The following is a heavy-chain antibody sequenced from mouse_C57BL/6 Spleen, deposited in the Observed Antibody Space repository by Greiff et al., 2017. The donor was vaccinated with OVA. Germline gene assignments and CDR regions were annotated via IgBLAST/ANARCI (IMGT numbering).Heavy chain of an antibody. V-gene: IGHV1-63*01. CDR2: IYPGGGYT. CDR1: GYTFTNYW. Sequence: QVQLQQSGAELVRPGTSVKMSCKASGYTFTNYWIGWAKQRPGHGLEWIGDIYPGGGYTNYNEKFKGKATLTADKSSSTAYMQFSSLTSEDSSIYYGARFYDYDLASMDYWGQGTSVTVSS. D-gene: IGHD2-4*01. CDR3: ARFYDYDLASMDY. J-gene: IGHJ4*01.